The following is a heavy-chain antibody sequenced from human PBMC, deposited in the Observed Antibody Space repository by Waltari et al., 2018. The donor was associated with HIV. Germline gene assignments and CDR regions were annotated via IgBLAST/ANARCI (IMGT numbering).Heavy chain of an antibody. CDR3: ARVDIAAAGTLVYYYGMDV. V-gene: IGHV4-61*02. CDR1: GSSISSGSYY. Sequence: QVQLQESGPGLVKPSQTLSLTCTVSGSSISSGSYYWSWIRQPAGKGLEWIGRIYTSGSTNYNPSRKSRVTISVDTSKNQFSLKLSSVTAADTAVYYCARVDIAAAGTLVYYYGMDVWGQGTTVTVSS. CDR2: IYTSGST. J-gene: IGHJ6*02. D-gene: IGHD6-13*01.